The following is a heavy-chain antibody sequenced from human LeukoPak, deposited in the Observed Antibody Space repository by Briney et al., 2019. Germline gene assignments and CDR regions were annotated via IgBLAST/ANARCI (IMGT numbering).Heavy chain of an antibody. D-gene: IGHD2-2*01. Sequence: GGSLRLSCAGSGFSFSNYWMTWVRQAPGKGPEWVANIKQDGSDKYYVDSVKGRFTISRDNAKNSLYLQVNSLRAEDTAVYYCATVPAGHYFDYWGQGTLVIVSS. V-gene: IGHV3-7*01. CDR2: IKQDGSDK. CDR1: GFSFSNYW. CDR3: ATVPAGHYFDY. J-gene: IGHJ4*02.